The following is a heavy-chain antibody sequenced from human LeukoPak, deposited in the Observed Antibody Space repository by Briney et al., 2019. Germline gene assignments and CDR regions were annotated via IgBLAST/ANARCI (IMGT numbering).Heavy chain of an antibody. CDR1: GFTFSSSA. D-gene: IGHD4-23*01. CDR3: ARDYGGSSPFDY. Sequence: GGSLRLSCAASGFTFSSSAMTWVRQAPGKGLEWVSAISGSDGSTYYADSVKGRFTISRDNAKNSLYLQMNSLRAEDTAVYYCARDYGGSSPFDYWGQGTLVTVSS. V-gene: IGHV3-23*01. J-gene: IGHJ4*02. CDR2: ISGSDGST.